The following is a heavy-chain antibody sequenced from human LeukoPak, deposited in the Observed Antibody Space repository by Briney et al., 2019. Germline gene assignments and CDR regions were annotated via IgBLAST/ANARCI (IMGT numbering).Heavy chain of an antibody. CDR2: LSAYNGNT. D-gene: IGHD2-2*03. J-gene: IGHJ3*02. CDR3: ARDGYCTATSCYANAFDI. Sequence: ASVKVSCKASGYTFTNYAISWVRQAPGQGLEWMGWLSAYNGNTNYAQKLQGRVTMTTVTSTSTAYMELRSLRSDDTAVYYCARDGYCTATSCYANAFDIWGQGTMVTVSS. CDR1: GYTFTNYA. V-gene: IGHV1-18*01.